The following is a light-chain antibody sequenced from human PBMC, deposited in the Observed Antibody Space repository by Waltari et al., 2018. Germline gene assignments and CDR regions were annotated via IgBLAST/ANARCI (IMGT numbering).Light chain of an antibody. V-gene: IGLV3-25*03. Sequence: SYGLTQPPSVSVSPGQTARINCSGDVLTKEYGYWYQQKPGRAPVVVIFKDTERPPGIPWRFSGSGSGTTGTLTITGVQAEDEADYYCQSTDTIGTTVVFGGGTRLIAL. CDR2: KDT. CDR3: QSTDTIGTTVV. CDR1: VLTKEY. J-gene: IGLJ2*01.